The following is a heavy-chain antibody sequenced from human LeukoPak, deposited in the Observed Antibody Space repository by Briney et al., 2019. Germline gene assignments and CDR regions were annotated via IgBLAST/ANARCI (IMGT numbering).Heavy chain of an antibody. CDR3: ARGGHSLTGYYNNDFDY. CDR1: GYTLTTYD. D-gene: IGHD3-9*01. CDR2: MNPNSGET. J-gene: IGHJ4*02. V-gene: IGHV1-8*01. Sequence: GASVKVSCKASGYTLTTYDINWVRQAPGQGLEWMGWMNPNSGETEYAQKFQGRISMTRNTSRSTAYMELSSLRSEDTAIFYCARGGHSLTGYYNNDFDYWGQGTLVTVSS.